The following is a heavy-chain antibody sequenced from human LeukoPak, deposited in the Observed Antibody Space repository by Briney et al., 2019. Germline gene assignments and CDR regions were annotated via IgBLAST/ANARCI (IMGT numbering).Heavy chain of an antibody. J-gene: IGHJ5*02. D-gene: IGHD6-13*01. Sequence: PGGSLRLSCAASGFTFSSYAMHWVRQAPGKGLEWVAVISYDGSNKYYADSVKGLFIISRDNSKNTLYLQMNSLRAEDTAVYYCARDSSEPIAAAGTSWFDPWGQGTLVTVSS. CDR2: ISYDGSNK. CDR3: ARDSSEPIAAAGTSWFDP. CDR1: GFTFSSYA. V-gene: IGHV3-30*04.